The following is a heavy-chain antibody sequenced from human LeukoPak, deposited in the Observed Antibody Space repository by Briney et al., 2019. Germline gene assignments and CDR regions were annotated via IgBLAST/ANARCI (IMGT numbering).Heavy chain of an antibody. J-gene: IGHJ4*02. D-gene: IGHD6-19*01. Sequence: SETLSLTCTVSGGSISSSSYYWSWIRQPPGKGLEWIGSIYYSGSTYYNPSLKSRVTISVDTSKNQFSLKLSSVTAADTAVYYCAREPSGYSSEIDYWGQGTLVTVSS. CDR2: IYYSGST. CDR3: AREPSGYSSEIDY. V-gene: IGHV4-39*07. CDR1: GGSISSSSYY.